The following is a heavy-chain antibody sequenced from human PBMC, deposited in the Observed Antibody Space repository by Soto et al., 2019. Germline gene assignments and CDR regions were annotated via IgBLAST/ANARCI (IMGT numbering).Heavy chain of an antibody. CDR1: GFTFSSYA. Sequence: GGSLRLSCAASGFTFSSYAMHWVRQAPGKGLEWVAVISYDGSNKYYADSVKGRFTISRDNSKNTLYLQMNSLRAEDTAVYYCARDLVSYQLPNDYWGQGTLVTVSS. V-gene: IGHV3-30-3*01. CDR3: ARDLVSYQLPNDY. J-gene: IGHJ4*02. D-gene: IGHD2-2*01. CDR2: ISYDGSNK.